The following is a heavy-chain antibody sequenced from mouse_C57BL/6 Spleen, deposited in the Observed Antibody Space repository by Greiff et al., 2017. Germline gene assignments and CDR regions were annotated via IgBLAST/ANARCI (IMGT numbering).Heavy chain of an antibody. V-gene: IGHV1-69*01. Sequence: HVQLQQPGAELVMPGASVKLSCKASGYTFTSYWMPWVPQRPGQGLEWIGEIDPSDSSPNYNQKFKGKSTLTVDKSSSTAYMQLSSLTSEDSAVYYCARTGLRGDWYFDVWGTGTTVTVSS. CDR3: ARTGLRGDWYFDV. CDR2: IDPSDSSP. D-gene: IGHD2-12*01. CDR1: GYTFTSYW. J-gene: IGHJ1*03.